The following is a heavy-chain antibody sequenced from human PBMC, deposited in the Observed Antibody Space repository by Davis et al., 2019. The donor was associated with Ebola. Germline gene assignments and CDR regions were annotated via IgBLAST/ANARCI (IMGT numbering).Heavy chain of an antibody. CDR1: GFTLSGYD. J-gene: IGHJ4*02. CDR2: IWDDGSNK. CDR3: AKTQRGY. D-gene: IGHD3-16*01. Sequence: GGSLRLSCAASGFTLSGYDMNWVRQAPGKGLQWVAVIWDDGSNKYYADSVKGRFTISRDNSKNTLYLQMNSLRAEDTAVYYCAKTQRGYWGQGTLVTVSS. V-gene: IGHV3-30*02.